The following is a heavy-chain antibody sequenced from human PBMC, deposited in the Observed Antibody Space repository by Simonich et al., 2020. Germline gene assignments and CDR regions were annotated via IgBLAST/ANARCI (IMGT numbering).Heavy chain of an antibody. CDR1: GYTFTSYD. J-gene: IGHJ4*02. D-gene: IGHD2-15*01. CDR3: ARGRGGMSRGYVDY. Sequence: QVQLVQSGAEVKKPGASVKVSCKASGYTFTSYDINWVRQATGQGIELMGWMNPNSGNTGYAQNIQGRVTITRNTSISTAYRELSSLRSEDTAVYYCARGRGGMSRGYVDYWGQGTLVTVSS. V-gene: IGHV1-8*03. CDR2: MNPNSGNT.